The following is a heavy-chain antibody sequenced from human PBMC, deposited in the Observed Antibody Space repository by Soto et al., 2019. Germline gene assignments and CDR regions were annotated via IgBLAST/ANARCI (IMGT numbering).Heavy chain of an antibody. Sequence: GESLKISCKGSGYSFTSNWIGWVRQMPGKGLEWMGIIYPGDSDTRYSPAFQGQVTISADKSISTAYLQWSSLKASDTSMYYCARPLSPYYYYYGMDVWGQGTTVTVSS. J-gene: IGHJ6*02. CDR2: IYPGDSDT. CDR1: GYSFTSNW. CDR3: ARPLSPYYYYYGMDV. V-gene: IGHV5-51*01.